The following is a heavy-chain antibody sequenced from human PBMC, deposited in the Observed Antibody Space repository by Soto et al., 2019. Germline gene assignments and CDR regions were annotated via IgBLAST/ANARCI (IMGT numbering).Heavy chain of an antibody. J-gene: IGHJ4*02. Sequence: PSETLSLTCAVSVGSFTSNNWWTWVRRPPGQGLEWIGEIYRTGSTNYNPSLKSRVTISLDKSENQFSLRLNSVTAADTAVYYCATGQVAGPQADAAYFEYWGLGTLVTVSS. V-gene: IGHV4-4*02. CDR1: VGSFTSNNW. CDR2: IYRTGST. CDR3: ATGQVAGPQADAAYFEY. D-gene: IGHD6-19*01.